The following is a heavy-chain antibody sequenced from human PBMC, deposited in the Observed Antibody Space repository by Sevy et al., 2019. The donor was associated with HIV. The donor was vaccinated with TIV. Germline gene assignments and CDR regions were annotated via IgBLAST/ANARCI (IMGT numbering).Heavy chain of an antibody. CDR2: IRSKAYGGTT. CDR3: TREIKYSSSRYGFDY. CDR1: GFTFGDYA. Sequence: GGSLRLSCTASGFTFGDYAMSWFRQAPGKGLEWVGFIRSKAYGGTTEYAASVKGRFTISRDDSKSIAYLQMNSLKTEDTAVHYCTREIKYSSSRYGFDYWGQGTLVTVSS. V-gene: IGHV3-49*03. J-gene: IGHJ4*02. D-gene: IGHD6-13*01.